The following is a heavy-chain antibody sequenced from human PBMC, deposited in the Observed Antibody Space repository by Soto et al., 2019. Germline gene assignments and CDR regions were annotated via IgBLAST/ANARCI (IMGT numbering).Heavy chain of an antibody. CDR1: RGSVSSGGYS. CDR3: TRGVLA. CDR2: ISPSGSP. J-gene: IGHJ5*02. Sequence: QVQLQESGSRLVRPSQTLSLTCSVSRGSVSSGGYSWSWIRQAPGKGLEWIGFISPSGSPAYNPSLKTRVSLSVDTSNNQISLESSSVTAADTAVYYCTRGVLAWGPGTLVTVSS. V-gene: IGHV4-30-2*01. D-gene: IGHD2-8*01.